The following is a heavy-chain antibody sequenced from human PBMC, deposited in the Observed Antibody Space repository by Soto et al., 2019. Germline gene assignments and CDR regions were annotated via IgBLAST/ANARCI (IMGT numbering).Heavy chain of an antibody. J-gene: IGHJ4*02. Sequence: QVQLQESGPGLVKPSQTLSLTCTVSGGSINNVNYCWSWIRQSPDKGLEWSGNSSKGGTTYNNPCRPGLCTIPVESSNNQCTLKLSSVSAADTSVEYCARVPARDKADYWCQASLGTISS. CDR3: ARVPARDKADY. D-gene: IGHD6-25*01. CDR1: GGSINNVNYC. CDR2: SSKGGTT. V-gene: IGHV4-30-4*01.